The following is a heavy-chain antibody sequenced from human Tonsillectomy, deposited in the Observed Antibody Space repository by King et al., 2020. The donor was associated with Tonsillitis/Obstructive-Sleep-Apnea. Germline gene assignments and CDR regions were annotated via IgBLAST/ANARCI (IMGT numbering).Heavy chain of an antibody. CDR3: VTRIRGGTEYFQN. CDR2: SYDSGST. D-gene: IGHD3-10*01. J-gene: IGHJ1*01. V-gene: IGHV4-31*03. CDR1: GGSISNGAYC. Sequence: QLQESGPGLVKPLQTLSLTCTVSGGSISNGAYCGSWSRQRPGKGLEWIGYSYDSGSTHSNPSLKSRVTISEDTSKNQFSLSLTSVTAADTAVYYCVTRIRGGTEYFQNWGQGTLVTVSS.